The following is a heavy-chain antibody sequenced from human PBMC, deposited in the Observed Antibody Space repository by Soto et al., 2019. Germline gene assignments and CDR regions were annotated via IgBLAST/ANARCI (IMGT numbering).Heavy chain of an antibody. CDR1: GGSISGYD. D-gene: IGHD2-21*02. J-gene: IGHJ6*02. V-gene: IGHV4-59*01. Sequence: SETLSLTCTVSGGSISGYDWSWIRQPPGKGLEWIGYMYNTGSTVYNPSFKSRVTISVDTSKNQFSLKLNSVTAADTAVYYCARDLWGYCGTDCYPLDVWGQGTTVTVS. CDR2: MYNTGST. CDR3: ARDLWGYCGTDCYPLDV.